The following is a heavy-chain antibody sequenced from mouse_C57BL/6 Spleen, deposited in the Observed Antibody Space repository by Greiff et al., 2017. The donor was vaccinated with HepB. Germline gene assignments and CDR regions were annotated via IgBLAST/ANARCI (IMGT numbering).Heavy chain of an antibody. V-gene: IGHV2-9*02. CDR2: IWAGGST. CDR1: GFSLTSYG. Sequence: VKVVESGPGLVAPSQSLSITCTVSGFSLTSYGVHWVRQPPGKGLEWLGVIWAGGSTNYNSALMSRLSISKDNSKSQVFLQMNRLQTDDTAMYYCARLEGRWGQGTTLTVCS. CDR3: ARLEGR. J-gene: IGHJ2*01.